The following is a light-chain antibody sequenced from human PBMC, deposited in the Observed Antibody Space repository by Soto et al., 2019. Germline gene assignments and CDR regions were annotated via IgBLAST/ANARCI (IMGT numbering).Light chain of an antibody. J-gene: IGLJ3*02. Sequence: QSVLTQPASVSGSLGQSITISCTGTTSDVGAYNYVSWYQQHPGKTPQLVLYDVTNRPSGVSNRFSGSNSGNTASLTISGLQAEDEADYYCSSYTSSSTLVFGGGTKLTVL. CDR1: TSDVGAYNY. CDR3: SSYTSSSTLV. CDR2: DVT. V-gene: IGLV2-14*03.